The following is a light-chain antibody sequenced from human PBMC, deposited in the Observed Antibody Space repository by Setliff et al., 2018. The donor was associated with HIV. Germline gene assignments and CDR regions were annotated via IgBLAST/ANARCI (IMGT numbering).Light chain of an antibody. CDR2: EVR. Sequence: QSALTQPASVSGSPGQSITISCTGTTSDVGGYNYVSWYQQHPGKAPKLIIYEVRHRPSGVSDRFSGSKSGNTASLTISGLQAEDEADYYCSSYAITNTLPFGTGTKVTVL. CDR1: TSDVGGYNY. J-gene: IGLJ1*01. CDR3: SSYAITNTLP. V-gene: IGLV2-14*01.